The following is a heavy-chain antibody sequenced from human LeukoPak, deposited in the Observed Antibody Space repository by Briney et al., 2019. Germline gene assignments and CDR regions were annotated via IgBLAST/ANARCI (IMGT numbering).Heavy chain of an antibody. CDR1: GGTFSSYA. CDR2: IIPIFGTA. J-gene: IGHJ6*03. V-gene: IGHV1-69*05. CDR3: ARDREAARSPYYYMDV. Sequence: SVKVSCKASGGTFSSYAISWVRQAPGQGLEWMGGIIPIFGTANYAQKFQGRVTITTDESTSTAYMELSSLRSEDTAVYYCARDREAARSPYYYMDVWGKGTTVTVSS. D-gene: IGHD6-6*01.